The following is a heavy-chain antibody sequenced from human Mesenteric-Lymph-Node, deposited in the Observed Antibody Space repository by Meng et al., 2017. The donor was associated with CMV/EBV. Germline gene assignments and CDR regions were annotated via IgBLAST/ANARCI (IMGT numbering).Heavy chain of an antibody. CDR1: GFTLSSYA. J-gene: IGHJ4*02. D-gene: IGHD6-13*01. CDR2: ISYDGSNK. CDR3: ARHAGSSWYEAAFDY. Sequence: SGFTLSSYAMHWVRQAPGKGLEWVAVISYDGSNKYYADSVKGRFTISRDNSKNTIYLQMNSLRAEDMAVYYCARHAGSSWYEAAFDYWGQGTLVTVSS. V-gene: IGHV3-30*04.